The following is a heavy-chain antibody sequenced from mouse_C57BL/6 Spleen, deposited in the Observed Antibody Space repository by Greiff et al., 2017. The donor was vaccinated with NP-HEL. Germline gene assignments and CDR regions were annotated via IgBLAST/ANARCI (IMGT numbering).Heavy chain of an antibody. J-gene: IGHJ3*01. CDR3: AREGIYYYGSSYEWFAY. D-gene: IGHD1-1*01. Sequence: EVKLMESGGDLVKPGGSLKLSCAASGFTFSSYGMSWVRQTPDKRLEWVATISSGGSYTYYPDSVKGRFTISRDNAKNTLYLQMSSLKSDDTAMYYCAREGIYYYGSSYEWFAYWGQGTLVTVSA. V-gene: IGHV5-6*01. CDR2: ISSGGSYT. CDR1: GFTFSSYG.